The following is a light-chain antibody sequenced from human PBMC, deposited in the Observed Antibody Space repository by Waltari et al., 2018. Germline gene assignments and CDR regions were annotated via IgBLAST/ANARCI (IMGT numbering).Light chain of an antibody. V-gene: IGKV4-1*01. CDR1: QTVLYSSNNNNY. J-gene: IGKJ1*01. Sequence: DIVMTQSPDSLAVSLGERATFNCKSSQTVLYSSNNNNYLSCYQQKPGQPPKLLIYWASTRQSGVPDRFSGSGSGTDFTLTISSLQTEDVAFYYCQQYYSTPWTFGQGTKVEIK. CDR2: WAS. CDR3: QQYYSTPWT.